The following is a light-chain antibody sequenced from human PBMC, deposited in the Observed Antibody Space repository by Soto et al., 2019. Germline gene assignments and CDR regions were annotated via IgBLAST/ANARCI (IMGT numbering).Light chain of an antibody. CDR3: QQYNNWPPSVT. J-gene: IGKJ5*01. CDR2: GAS. Sequence: EIVMTQSPATLSVSPGERATLSCRASQSGSSNLAWYQQNPGQPPRRLIYGASTRATGIPARFSGSGSGTEFTLTISSLQSEDFAVYYCQQYNNWPPSVTFGQGTRLE. V-gene: IGKV3-15*01. CDR1: QSGSSN.